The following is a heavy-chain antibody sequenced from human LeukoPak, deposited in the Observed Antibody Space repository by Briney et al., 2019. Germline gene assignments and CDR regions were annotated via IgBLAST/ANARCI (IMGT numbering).Heavy chain of an antibody. Sequence: GGSLRLSCAASGFTFSRFGMHWVRQAPGQGLEWVAFILYDGTKKYYADSVKGRFTISRDNSKNTLYVQMNSLRAEDTAVYYCAKDRGFGVFFQYYFDYWGQGTLVTVSS. CDR1: GFTFSRFG. D-gene: IGHD3-10*01. CDR3: AKDRGFGVFFQYYFDY. V-gene: IGHV3-30*02. CDR2: ILYDGTKK. J-gene: IGHJ4*02.